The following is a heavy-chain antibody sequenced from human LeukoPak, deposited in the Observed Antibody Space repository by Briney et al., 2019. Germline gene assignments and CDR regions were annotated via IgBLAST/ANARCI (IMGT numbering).Heavy chain of an antibody. J-gene: IGHJ3*02. V-gene: IGHV4-39*01. CDR3: ARLLLRYFDWAITTYDAFDI. CDR2: IYYSGST. Sequence: SETLSLTCTVSGGSISSSSYYWGWIRQPPGKGLEWIGSIYYSGSTYYNPSLKSRVTISVDTSKNQFSLKLSSVTAADTAVYYCARLLLRYFDWAITTYDAFDIWGQGTMVTVSS. CDR1: GGSISSSSYY. D-gene: IGHD3-9*01.